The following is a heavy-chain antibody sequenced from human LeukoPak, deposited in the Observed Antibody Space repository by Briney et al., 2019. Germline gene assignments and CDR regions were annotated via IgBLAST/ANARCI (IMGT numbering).Heavy chain of an antibody. CDR1: GGSFSGYY. D-gene: IGHD5-24*01. Sequence: SSETLSLTCAVYGGSFSGYYWSWIRQPPGKGLEWIGEINHSGSTNYNPSLKSRVTISVDTSKNQFSLKLSSVTAADTAVYYCARVWLHPNEKGLDYWGQGTLVTVSS. J-gene: IGHJ4*02. CDR2: INHSGST. V-gene: IGHV4-34*01. CDR3: ARVWLHPNEKGLDY.